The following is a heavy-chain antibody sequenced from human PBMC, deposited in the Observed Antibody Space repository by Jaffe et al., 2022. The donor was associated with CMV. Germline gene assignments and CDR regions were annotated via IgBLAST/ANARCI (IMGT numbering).Heavy chain of an antibody. J-gene: IGHJ3*02. V-gene: IGHV3-23*01. CDR1: GFTFSSYA. CDR3: AKAESQYNWNDGDDAFDI. D-gene: IGHD1-20*01. CDR2: ISGSGGST. Sequence: EVQLLESGGGLVQPGGSLRLSCAASGFTFSSYAMSWVRQAPGKGLEWVSAISGSGGSTYYADSVKGRFTISRDNSKNTLYLQMNSLRAEDTAVYYCAKAESQYNWNDGDDAFDIWGQGTMVTVSS.